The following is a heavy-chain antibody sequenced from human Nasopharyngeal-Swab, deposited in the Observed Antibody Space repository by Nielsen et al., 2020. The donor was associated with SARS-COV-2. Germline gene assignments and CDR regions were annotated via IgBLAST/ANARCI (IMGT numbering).Heavy chain of an antibody. V-gene: IGHV3-73*01. CDR2: IGDKDHNYAT. CDR3: TTDFYFDY. CDR1: GLIFSGSA. J-gene: IGHJ4*02. Sequence: GESLKISCAASGLIFSGSAMHWVRQAPGKGLEWFGRIGDKDHNYATTYGASVKGRFTISRDDSKNTAFLQMDSLKTEDTALYYCTTDFYFDYWGQGTLVTVSS.